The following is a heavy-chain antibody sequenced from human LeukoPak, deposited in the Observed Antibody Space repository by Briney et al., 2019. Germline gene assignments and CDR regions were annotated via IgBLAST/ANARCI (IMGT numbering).Heavy chain of an antibody. CDR1: GFSFSSYG. CDR2: IWYDGSNK. D-gene: IGHD6-13*01. V-gene: IGHV3-33*01. Sequence: GGSLRLSCAASGFSFSSYGMHWVRQAPGKGLEWVAVIWYDGSNKYYADSVKGRFTISRDNSKNTLYLQMNSLRAEDTAVYYCARDSSPVLNGMDVWGQGTTVTVSS. J-gene: IGHJ6*02. CDR3: ARDSSPVLNGMDV.